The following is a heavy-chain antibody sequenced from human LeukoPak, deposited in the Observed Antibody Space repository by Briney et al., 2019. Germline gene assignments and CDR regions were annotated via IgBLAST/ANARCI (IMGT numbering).Heavy chain of an antibody. D-gene: IGHD4/OR15-4a*01. CDR2: ITPSGGST. CDR3: ARGGYMVPFDY. Sequence: ASVKVSCKASGYTFTSYYMHWVRQAPGQGLEWMGIITPSGGSTSYAQKFQGRVTMTRDMSTSTVYMELSSLRSEDTAVYYCARGGYMVPFDYWGQGTLVTVSS. CDR1: GYTFTSYY. V-gene: IGHV1-46*01. J-gene: IGHJ4*02.